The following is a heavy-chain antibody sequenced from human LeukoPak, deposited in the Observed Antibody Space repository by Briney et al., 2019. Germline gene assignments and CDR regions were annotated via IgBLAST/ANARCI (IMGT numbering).Heavy chain of an antibody. CDR3: ARDLGYYDFWSGYYGT. J-gene: IGHJ5*02. CDR1: GFTFSSYW. V-gene: IGHV3-7*01. CDR2: IKQDGSEK. D-gene: IGHD3-3*01. Sequence: GGSLRLSCAASGFTFSSYWMSWVRQAPGKGLEWVANIKQDGSEKYYVDSVKGRFTISRDNAKNSLYLQMNSLRAEDTAVYYCARDLGYYDFWSGYYGTWGQGTLVTVSS.